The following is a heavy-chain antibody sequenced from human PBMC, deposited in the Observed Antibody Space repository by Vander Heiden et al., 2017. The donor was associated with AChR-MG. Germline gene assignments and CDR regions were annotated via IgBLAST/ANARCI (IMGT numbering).Heavy chain of an antibody. Sequence: QVQLQESGPGLVQPSQTLSLTCTVSGGSISSGSYYWSWIRQPAGKGLEWIGRIYTSGSTNYNPSLKSRVTISVDTSKNQFSLKLSSVTAADTAVYYCARESPPGYYDSSGYCDYWGQGTLVTVSS. CDR3: ARESPPGYYDSSGYCDY. CDR1: GGSISSGSYY. CDR2: IYTSGST. V-gene: IGHV4-61*02. D-gene: IGHD3-22*01. J-gene: IGHJ4*02.